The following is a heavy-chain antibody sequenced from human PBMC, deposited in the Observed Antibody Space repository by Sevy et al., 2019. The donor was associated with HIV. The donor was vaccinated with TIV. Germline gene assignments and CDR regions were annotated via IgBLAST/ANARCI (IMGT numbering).Heavy chain of an antibody. V-gene: IGHV3-53*01. Sequence: GGSLRLSCVASGFTVSSNHMNWVRQAPGKGLEWVSVIYTGDTTDYIDSVKGRFTISRDNSKNTVYLQMNNLRAEDTAVYYCAKPQVGAETDAFDIWGQGTMVTVSS. CDR3: AKPQVGAETDAFDI. D-gene: IGHD1-26*01. J-gene: IGHJ3*02. CDR1: GFTVSSNH. CDR2: IYTGDTT.